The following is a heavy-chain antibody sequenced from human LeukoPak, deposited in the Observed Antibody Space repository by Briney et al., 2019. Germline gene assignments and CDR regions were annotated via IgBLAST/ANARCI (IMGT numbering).Heavy chain of an antibody. J-gene: IGHJ5*02. V-gene: IGHV4-34*01. CDR3: AREAAGTRWFDP. D-gene: IGHD6-13*01. CDR1: GGSFSGYY. CDR2: INHSGST. Sequence: SETLSLTCAVYGGSFSGYYWTWIRQPPGKGLEWIGEINHSGSTNYNPSLKSRVTISVDTSKNQFSLKLSSVTAADTAVYYCAREAAGTRWFDPWGQGTLVTVSS.